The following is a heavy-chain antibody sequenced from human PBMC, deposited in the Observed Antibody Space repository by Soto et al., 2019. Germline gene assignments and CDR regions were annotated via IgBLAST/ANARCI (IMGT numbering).Heavy chain of an antibody. CDR3: ERQSENWFDP. CDR2: IYHSGST. V-gene: IGHV4-30-2*01. J-gene: IGHJ5*02. Sequence: SETLSLTCAVSGGSISSGGYSWSWIRQPPGKGLEWIGYIYHSGSTYYNPSLKSRVTISVDRSKNQFSLKLSSVTAADTAVYYCERQSENWFDPWGQGTLVTVSS. CDR1: GGSISSGGYS.